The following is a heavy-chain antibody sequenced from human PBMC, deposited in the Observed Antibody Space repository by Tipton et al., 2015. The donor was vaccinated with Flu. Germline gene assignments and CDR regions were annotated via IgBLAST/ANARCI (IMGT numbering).Heavy chain of an antibody. CDR1: GGSISSYY. J-gene: IGHJ4*02. Sequence: TLSLTCTVSGGSISSYYWSWIRQPPGKGLEWIGYIYYSGSTNYNPSLKSRVTITVDTSKNQFSLKLSSVTAADTAVYYCSRGGVRNSGYRHWGQGTLVTVSS. CDR3: SRGGVRNSGYRH. D-gene: IGHD5-12*01. CDR2: IYYSGST. V-gene: IGHV4-59*01.